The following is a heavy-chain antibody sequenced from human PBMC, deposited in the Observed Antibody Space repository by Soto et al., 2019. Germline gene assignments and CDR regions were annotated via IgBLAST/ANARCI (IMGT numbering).Heavy chain of an antibody. Sequence: SVKVSCKASGGTFSSYAISWVRQAPGQGLEWMGGIIPIFGTANYAQKFQGRVTITADKSTSTAYMELSSLRSEDTAVYYCARAQYNWNARDYYYGMDVWGQGTTVTSP. V-gene: IGHV1-69*06. J-gene: IGHJ6*02. D-gene: IGHD1-20*01. CDR2: IIPIFGTA. CDR1: GGTFSSYA. CDR3: ARAQYNWNARDYYYGMDV.